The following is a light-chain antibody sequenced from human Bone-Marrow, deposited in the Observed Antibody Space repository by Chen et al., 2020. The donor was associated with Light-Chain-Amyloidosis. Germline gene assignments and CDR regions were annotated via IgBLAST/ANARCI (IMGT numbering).Light chain of an antibody. Sequence: QSALTQPPSASGSPGQSVTISCTGTRSDVGAYNYVSWYQLLPGKAPKLLIYEVTKRPSGVPGRFSGVKSGNTASRTVSGLEAEDEADYYCCSYAGADNHVFFGGGTKLTVL. CDR2: EVT. CDR1: RSDVGAYNY. J-gene: IGLJ2*01. CDR3: CSYAGADNHVF. V-gene: IGLV2-8*01.